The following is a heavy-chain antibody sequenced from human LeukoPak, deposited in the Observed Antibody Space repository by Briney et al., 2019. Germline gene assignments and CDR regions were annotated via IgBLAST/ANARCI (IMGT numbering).Heavy chain of an antibody. CDR1: GGSISSSSYY. D-gene: IGHD3-22*01. J-gene: IGHJ4*02. V-gene: IGHV4-39*01. CDR3: ATSDYDSSGYFYVDYFDS. CDR2: KYFSGPM. Sequence: SETLSLTCTVSGGSISSSSYYWGWIRQPPGKGLEWIGSKYFSGPMYYNPSLKSRVTISADTSKNQFPLRLSSVTAADTAVYFCATSDYDSSGYFYVDYFDSWGQGTLVTVSS.